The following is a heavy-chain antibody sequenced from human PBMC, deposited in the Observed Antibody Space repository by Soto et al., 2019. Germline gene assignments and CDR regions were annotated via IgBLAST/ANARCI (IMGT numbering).Heavy chain of an antibody. V-gene: IGHV3-49*03. Sequence: EVQLVESGGGLVEPGRSLRLSCTTSGFTFADYAMSWFRQAPGKGLEWVSFIRSNSYGGTTEDAASVKGRFTISRDDSKSIAYLQMNSLKTEDTAVYYCARGRYQFDYWGQGTLVTVSS. CDR1: GFTFADYA. J-gene: IGHJ4*02. CDR3: ARGRYQFDY. CDR2: IRSNSYGGTT. D-gene: IGHD2-2*01.